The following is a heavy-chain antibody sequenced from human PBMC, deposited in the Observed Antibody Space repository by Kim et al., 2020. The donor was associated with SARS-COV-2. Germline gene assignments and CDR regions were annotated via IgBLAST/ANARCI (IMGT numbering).Heavy chain of an antibody. Sequence: GGSLRLSCAASGFTFSRYGMHWVRQAPGKGLEWVAVISYDGSNKYYADSVKGRFTISRDICKNTLYLQMNSLRAEDTAVYYCAEANADYYDSSGYNWGQGTLVTVSS. CDR1: GFTFSRYG. CDR3: AEANADYYDSSGYN. D-gene: IGHD3-22*01. CDR2: ISYDGSNK. V-gene: IGHV3-30*18. J-gene: IGHJ4*02.